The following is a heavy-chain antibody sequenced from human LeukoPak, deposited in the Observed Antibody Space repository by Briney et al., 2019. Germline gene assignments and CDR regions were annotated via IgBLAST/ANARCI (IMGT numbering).Heavy chain of an antibody. Sequence: PGGSLRLSCAASGFSFSYYAMNWVRQAPGKGLEWVSGMGGSDSVTYYAESVKGRFTISRDNSKNTLYLQMNSLRAEDTAVYYCAKWPDYGSGSSLDYWGQGTLVTVSS. D-gene: IGHD3-10*01. CDR1: GFSFSYYA. CDR2: MGGSDSVT. J-gene: IGHJ4*02. CDR3: AKWPDYGSGSSLDY. V-gene: IGHV3-23*01.